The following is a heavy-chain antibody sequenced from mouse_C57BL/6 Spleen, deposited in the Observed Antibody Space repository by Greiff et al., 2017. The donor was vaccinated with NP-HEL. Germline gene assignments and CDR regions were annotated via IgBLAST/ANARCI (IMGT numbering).Heavy chain of an antibody. CDR1: GYTFTDYE. J-gene: IGHJ2*01. CDR3: ARDLYGSSPYYFDY. V-gene: IGHV1-15*01. CDR2: IDPETGGT. Sequence: VQLQQSGAELVRPGASVTLSCKASGYTFTDYEMHWVKQTPVHGLEWIGAIDPETGGTAYNQKFKDKATLTADKSSSTAYMQLSSLTYEDSAVYYCARDLYGSSPYYFDYWGQGTTLTVSS. D-gene: IGHD1-1*01.